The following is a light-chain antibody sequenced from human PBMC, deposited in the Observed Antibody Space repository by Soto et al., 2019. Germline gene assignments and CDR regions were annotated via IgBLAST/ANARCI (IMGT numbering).Light chain of an antibody. CDR2: EGT. V-gene: IGLV2-23*01. Sequence: QSPLTQPASVSGSPGQSITISCTGTSSDVGTYKFVSWYQQHPGKAPTLMIHEGTKRPSGVSNRFSGSKSGNTATLTISGLQPEDEANYYCCSYAGTSFWVFGGGTKVTVL. CDR3: CSYAGTSFWV. J-gene: IGLJ3*02. CDR1: SSDVGTYKF.